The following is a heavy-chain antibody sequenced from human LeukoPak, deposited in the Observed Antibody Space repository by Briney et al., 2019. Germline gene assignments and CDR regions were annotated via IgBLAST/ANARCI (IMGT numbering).Heavy chain of an antibody. CDR2: IHYSGST. J-gene: IGHJ4*02. Sequence: SETLSLTCTVSGDSISSGDHYWSWIRQPPGKGLEWIGYIHYSGSTYYNPSLKSRVIISGDMSKNQFSLSLNSLTAADSAMYYCARAAAGTSSWYYFDYWGQGTLVTVSS. CDR3: ARAAAGTSSWYYFDY. D-gene: IGHD6-19*01. V-gene: IGHV4-30-4*01. CDR1: GDSISSGDHY.